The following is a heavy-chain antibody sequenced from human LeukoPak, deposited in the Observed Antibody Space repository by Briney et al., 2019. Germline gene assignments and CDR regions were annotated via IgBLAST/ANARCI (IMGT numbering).Heavy chain of an antibody. CDR2: IRGYAYGGTT. V-gene: IGHV3-49*04. CDR3: TSSSRTLYYYYYMDV. D-gene: IGHD6-13*01. CDR1: GFTFDDYA. J-gene: IGHJ6*03. Sequence: PGGSLRLSCTGSGFTFDDYAINWVRQAPGKGLEWVGFIRGYAYGGTTEYAASLKDRISISRDDSKNIAYLQMNSLKTEDTGVYYCTSSSRTLYYYYYMDVWGRGTTVTISS.